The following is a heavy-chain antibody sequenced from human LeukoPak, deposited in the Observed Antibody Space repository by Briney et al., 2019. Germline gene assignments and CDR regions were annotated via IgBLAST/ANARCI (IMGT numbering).Heavy chain of an antibody. CDR2: INHSGST. J-gene: IGHJ4*02. D-gene: IGHD3-10*01. Sequence: KPSETLSLTCAVYGGSFSGYYWSWIRQPPGKGLEGIGEINHSGSTNYNPSLKSRVTISVDTSTNQFSLKLSSVTAPDTAVYYCARQRSFNYYAPGSYHAPFDYWGQGTLVTVSS. V-gene: IGHV4-34*01. CDR3: ARQRSFNYYAPGSYHAPFDY. CDR1: GGSFSGYY.